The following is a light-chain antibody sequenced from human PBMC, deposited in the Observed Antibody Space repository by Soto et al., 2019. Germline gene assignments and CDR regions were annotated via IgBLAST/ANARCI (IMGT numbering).Light chain of an antibody. Sequence: EIVLTQSPGTLSLSPGERATLSCRASQSVSSNLAWYQQKPGQAPRILIYGASTRATGIQARFSGSGSGTEFTLTIRSLQSEDFAVYYCKQYNNWPTCGQGTKVDIK. V-gene: IGKV3-15*01. CDR2: GAS. CDR1: QSVSSN. J-gene: IGKJ1*01. CDR3: KQYNNWPT.